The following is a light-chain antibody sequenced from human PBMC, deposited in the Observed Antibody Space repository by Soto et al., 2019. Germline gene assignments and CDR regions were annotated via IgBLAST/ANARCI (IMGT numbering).Light chain of an antibody. CDR3: EQYDKSIT. V-gene: IGKV3-20*01. J-gene: IGKJ4*01. CDR2: GAS. Sequence: EIVLTQSPGTLSLSPGERATLSCRASQSVSSSYLAWYQQKPGQAPRLLIYGASSRATGIPDRFSGSGSGTDFTLTINRLEAEDFAVYYCEQYDKSITFGGGTKVEIK. CDR1: QSVSSSY.